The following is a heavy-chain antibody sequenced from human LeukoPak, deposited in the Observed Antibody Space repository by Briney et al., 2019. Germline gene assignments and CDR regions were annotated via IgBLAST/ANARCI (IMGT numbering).Heavy chain of an antibody. CDR1: GGSFSGYY. CDR3: ARGIKWLAIDYYYYMDV. V-gene: IGHV4-34*01. CDR2: INHSGST. D-gene: IGHD5-18*01. Sequence: PSETLSLTCAVYGGSFSGYYWSWIRQPPGKGLEWIGEINHSGSTNYNPALKSRVTISVDTSKNQFSLKLSSVTAADTAVYYCARGIKWLAIDYYYYMDVWGKGTTVTVSS. J-gene: IGHJ6*03.